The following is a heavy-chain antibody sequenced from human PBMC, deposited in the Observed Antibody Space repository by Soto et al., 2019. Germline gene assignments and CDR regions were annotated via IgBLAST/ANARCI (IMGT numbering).Heavy chain of an antibody. J-gene: IGHJ4*02. CDR3: ARKGVSNLDY. D-gene: IGHD2-8*01. Sequence: PGGSLRLSCAASGFTFTTYGMNWVRQAPGKGLEWVSFISSRTGSSEEHADSVRGRFTVSRDNAKNSVYLQMNSLRVEDTAVYYCARKGVSNLDYWGQGTLVTVSS. CDR1: GFTFTTYG. V-gene: IGHV3-21*01. CDR2: ISSRTGSSE.